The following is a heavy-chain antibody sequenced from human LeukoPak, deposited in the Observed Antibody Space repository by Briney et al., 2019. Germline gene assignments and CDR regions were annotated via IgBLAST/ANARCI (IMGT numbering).Heavy chain of an antibody. D-gene: IGHD3-9*01. Sequence: SETLSLTCTVSGDSISSGDYYWSWLRQPAGKGLEWIGRIYTSGSTNYNPSLKSRVTISVDTSKNQFSLKLSSVTAADTAVYYCSRGTESYDILTGYYNFDYWGQGTLVTVSS. CDR2: IYTSGST. CDR3: SRGTESYDILTGYYNFDY. V-gene: IGHV4-61*02. CDR1: GDSISSGDYY. J-gene: IGHJ4*02.